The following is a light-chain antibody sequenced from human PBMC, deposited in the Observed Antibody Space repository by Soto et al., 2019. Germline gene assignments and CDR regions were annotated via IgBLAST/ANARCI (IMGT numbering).Light chain of an antibody. Sequence: QSALTQPASVSGSPGQSITISCTGTSSDVGGYNYVSWYQQHPGKAPKLMIYDVSNRPSGVSNRFSGSKSGNTASLTISGPQDEDEADYYCSSYTSSSLYVFGTGTKLTVL. CDR2: DVS. V-gene: IGLV2-14*01. CDR1: SSDVGGYNY. J-gene: IGLJ1*01. CDR3: SSYTSSSLYV.